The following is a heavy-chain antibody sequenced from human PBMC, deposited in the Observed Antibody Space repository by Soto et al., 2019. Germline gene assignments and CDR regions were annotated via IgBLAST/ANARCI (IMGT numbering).Heavy chain of an antibody. V-gene: IGHV1-2*04. D-gene: IGHD6-19*01. CDR3: ARLTRYNSGWYRTLDI. CDR2: INPNSGGT. CDR1: GYTFTGYY. J-gene: IGHJ3*02. Sequence: GASVKVSCKASGYTFTGYYMHWVRQAPGQGLEWMGWINPNSGGTNYAQKFQSWVTMTRDTSISTAYMELSSVTAADTAVYHCARLTRYNSGWYRTLDIWGQGTVVTVSS.